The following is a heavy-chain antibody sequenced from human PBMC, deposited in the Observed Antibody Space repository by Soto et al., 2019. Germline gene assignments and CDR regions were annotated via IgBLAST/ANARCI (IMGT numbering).Heavy chain of an antibody. CDR3: AQDREHHLVRGWFDP. V-gene: IGHV3-30*18. D-gene: IGHD1-26*01. CDR1: GFNFTNYG. CDR2: ISYDGSNK. Sequence: QVQLVESGGGVVQPGRTLRLSCAASGFNFTNYGMHWVHQAPGKGLEWVAVISYDGSNKYYADSVKGRFTISRDTSKNTLYLQMNSLRAEDTAVYYCAQDREHHLVRGWFDPRGQGALVTVSS. J-gene: IGHJ5*02.